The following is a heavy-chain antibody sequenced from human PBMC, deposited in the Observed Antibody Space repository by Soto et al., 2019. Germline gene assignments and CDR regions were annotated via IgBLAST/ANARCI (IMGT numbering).Heavy chain of an antibody. Sequence: QLQLQESGPGLVKPSETLSLTCTVSGGAISSSSYYWGWIRQPPGKGMEWIGSFYYSGRTYYNPAIKDRVTLSVDTSKNRSSLKLSSVTPADTAVYYCARLRNWRSHRYDYWGQGTLVTVSS. J-gene: IGHJ4*02. CDR2: FYYSGRT. CDR1: GGAISSSSYY. CDR3: ARLRNWRSHRYDY. D-gene: IGHD3-3*01. V-gene: IGHV4-39*01.